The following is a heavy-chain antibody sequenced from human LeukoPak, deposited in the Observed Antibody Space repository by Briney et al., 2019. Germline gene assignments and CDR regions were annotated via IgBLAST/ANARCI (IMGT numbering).Heavy chain of an antibody. CDR3: ARGVGATLMY. J-gene: IGHJ4*02. CDR2: ISSSSSYI. D-gene: IGHD1-26*01. CDR1: GFTFSSYA. Sequence: GGSLRLSCAASGFTFSSYAMSWVRQAPGKGLEWVSSISSSSSYIYYADSVKGRFTISRDNAKNSLYLQMNSLRAEDTAVYYCARGVGATLMYWGQGTLVTVSS. V-gene: IGHV3-21*01.